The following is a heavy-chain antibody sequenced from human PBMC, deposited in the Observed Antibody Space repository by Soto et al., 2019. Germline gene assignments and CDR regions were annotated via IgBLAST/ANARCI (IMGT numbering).Heavy chain of an antibody. Sequence: QVQLVQSGGEVKKPGASVKVSCKASGYTFTSYGISWVRQAPGQGLEWMGWISGYNGNTNYAQKFRGRVTITTDTSTSTAYMELRSLGSDDTAVYYCAREKAISAAGGWFDPWGQGTLVTVSS. CDR1: GYTFTSYG. J-gene: IGHJ5*02. CDR3: AREKAISAAGGWFDP. V-gene: IGHV1-18*01. CDR2: ISGYNGNT. D-gene: IGHD6-13*01.